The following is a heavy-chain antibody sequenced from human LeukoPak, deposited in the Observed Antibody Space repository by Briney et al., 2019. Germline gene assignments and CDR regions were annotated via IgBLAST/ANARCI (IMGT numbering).Heavy chain of an antibody. J-gene: IGHJ4*02. CDR3: ARGGVVVPAAIRFRSSYYFDY. CDR1: GGSFSGYY. V-gene: IGHV4-34*01. D-gene: IGHD2-2*02. CDR2: INHSGST. Sequence: PSETLSLTCAVYGGSFSGYYWSWIRQPPGKGLEWIGEINHSGSTNYNPSLKSRVTISVDTSKNQFSLKLSSVTAADTAVYYCARGGVVVPAAIRFRSSYYFDYWGQGTLVTVSS.